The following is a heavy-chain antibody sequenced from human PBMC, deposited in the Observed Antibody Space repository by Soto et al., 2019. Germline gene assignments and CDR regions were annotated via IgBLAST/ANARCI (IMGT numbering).Heavy chain of an antibody. CDR2: INHSGST. V-gene: IGHV4-34*01. D-gene: IGHD1-26*01. J-gene: IGHJ5*02. CDR3: ARGTSDKVLDP. Sequence: QVQLQQWGAGLLKPSETLSLTCAVYGGSFSGYYWSWIRQPPGKGLEWIGEINHSGSTNYNPSLKSRVTLSVDSSKNQFSLKLRSVAAADTAVYYCARGTSDKVLDPWGQGTLVTVSS. CDR1: GGSFSGYY.